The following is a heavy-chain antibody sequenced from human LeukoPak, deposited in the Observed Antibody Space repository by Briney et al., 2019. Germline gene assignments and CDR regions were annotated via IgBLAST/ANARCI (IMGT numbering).Heavy chain of an antibody. V-gene: IGHV4-59*01. CDR1: GDSITNFY. CDR2: IYYTGST. D-gene: IGHD1-1*01. CDR3: ARWMGTWNAFDI. Sequence: SETPSLTCTVSGDSITNFYWNWIRQPPGKGLEWIGYIYYTGSTTFNPSLKSRVTMSVDTSKNQFSLKLSSVTAADTAVYFCARWMGTWNAFDIWGQGTVVTVSS. J-gene: IGHJ3*02.